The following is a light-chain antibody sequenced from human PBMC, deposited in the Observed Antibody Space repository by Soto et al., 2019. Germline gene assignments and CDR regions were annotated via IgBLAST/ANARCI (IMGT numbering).Light chain of an antibody. CDR2: KAS. J-gene: IGKJ2*01. CDR3: QQYNDYSPYT. CDR1: QSIGTW. V-gene: IGKV1-5*03. Sequence: DIQMTQSPSTLSASVGDRVTITCRASQSIGTWLAWYQQKPGKAPKLLIYKASSLESGVPSRFSGSGSGTEFTLTISSLQPDDFATYYCQQYNDYSPYTFGQGTKLEIK.